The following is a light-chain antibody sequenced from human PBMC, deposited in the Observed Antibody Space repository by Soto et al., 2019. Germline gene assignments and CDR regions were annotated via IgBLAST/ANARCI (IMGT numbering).Light chain of an antibody. CDR2: GAS. J-gene: IGKJ1*01. CDR3: QQYSSSART. CDR1: QTVNSNF. Sequence: EIVLTQSPGTLSLSPGERATLSCRASQTVNSNFLAWYHQKPGQAPRLLIFGASSRATGVPDRFSGSGSGTDFTLTISRLEPEDFAVYYCQQYSSSARTFGQGTKVEI. V-gene: IGKV3-20*01.